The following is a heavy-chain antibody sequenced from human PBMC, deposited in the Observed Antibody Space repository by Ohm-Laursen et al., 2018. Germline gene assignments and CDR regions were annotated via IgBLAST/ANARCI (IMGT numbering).Heavy chain of an antibody. D-gene: IGHD3-10*01. J-gene: IGHJ3*01. CDR3: ARDRYQLGSGRDAFDV. CDR1: GFTFSISG. V-gene: IGHV3-23*01. Sequence: SLRLSCAASGFTFSISGMTWVRQAPGKGLEWVSGISVSGSSTDYADSVKGRFTISRGNSNNTQDLQMNSLRVEDTGIYYCARDRYQLGSGRDAFDVWGQGTMVTVSS. CDR2: ISVSGSST.